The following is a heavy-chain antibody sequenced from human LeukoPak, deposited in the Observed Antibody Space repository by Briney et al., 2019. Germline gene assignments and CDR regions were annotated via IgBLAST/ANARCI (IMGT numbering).Heavy chain of an antibody. J-gene: IGHJ2*01. CDR1: GFTFSNAW. D-gene: IGHD4-17*01. CDR2: IKTKSDGGTT. Sequence: KPGGSLRLSCAASGFTFSNAWMNWVRQAPGKGLEWVGRIKTKSDGGTTDYTAPVKGRFTISRDDSKNTLYLQMHSLKIEDTAVYYCAGDYDHFDVWGRGTLVTVSS. V-gene: IGHV3-15*01. CDR3: AGDYDHFDV.